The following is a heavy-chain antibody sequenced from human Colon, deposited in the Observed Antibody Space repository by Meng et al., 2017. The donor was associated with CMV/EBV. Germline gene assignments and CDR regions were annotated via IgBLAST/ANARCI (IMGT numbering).Heavy chain of an antibody. CDR3: ARAPTRKYYFQY. CDR2: ISASGDIT. Sequence: CAASGFSISDDAMDWVRQAPGKGLEWVSVISASGDITFYAESVKGRFTIGRDNSKNTVYLQMNSLRAEDTAVYYCARAPTRKYYFQYWGQGSLVTVSS. V-gene: IGHV3-23*01. CDR1: GFSISDDA. J-gene: IGHJ4*02. D-gene: IGHD5-24*01.